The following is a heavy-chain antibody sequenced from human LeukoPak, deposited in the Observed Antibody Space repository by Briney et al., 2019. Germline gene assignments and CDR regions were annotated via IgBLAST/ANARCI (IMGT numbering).Heavy chain of an antibody. Sequence: ASVKVSCKASGYTFTSYGISWVRQAPGQGLEWMGWISAYNGNTNYAQKLQGRVTMTTDTSTSTAYMGLRSLRSDDTAVYYCAREEDYYGSGSSNPPFDYWGQGTLVTVSS. V-gene: IGHV1-18*01. J-gene: IGHJ4*02. CDR1: GYTFTSYG. CDR2: ISAYNGNT. CDR3: AREEDYYGSGSSNPPFDY. D-gene: IGHD3-10*01.